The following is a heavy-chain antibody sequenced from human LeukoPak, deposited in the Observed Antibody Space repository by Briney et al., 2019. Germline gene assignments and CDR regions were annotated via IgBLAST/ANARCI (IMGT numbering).Heavy chain of an antibody. CDR2: IWYDGSNK. V-gene: IGHV3-33*01. Sequence: GGSLRLSCAASGFAFSSYGMHWVRPAPGKGLEWVAVIWYDGSNKYYADSVKGRFTISRDNSKNTLYLQMNSLRAEDTAVYYCASYAREDSSGYYAGFDYWGQGTLVTVSS. CDR1: GFAFSSYG. D-gene: IGHD3-22*01. CDR3: ASYAREDSSGYYAGFDY. J-gene: IGHJ4*02.